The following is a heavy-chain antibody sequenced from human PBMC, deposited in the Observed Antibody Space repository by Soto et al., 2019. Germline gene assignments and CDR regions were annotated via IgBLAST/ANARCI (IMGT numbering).Heavy chain of an antibody. D-gene: IGHD2-2*02. V-gene: IGHV4-59*01. Sequence: SETLSLTCTVSGGSISSYYWSRIRQPPGKGLEWIGYIYYSGSTNYSPSLKSRVTISVDTSKNQFSLKLSSVTAADTAVYYCARDGGYCSSTSCYTRGYYGMDVWGQGTTVTVSS. CDR2: IYYSGST. J-gene: IGHJ6*02. CDR1: GGSISSYY. CDR3: ARDGGYCSSTSCYTRGYYGMDV.